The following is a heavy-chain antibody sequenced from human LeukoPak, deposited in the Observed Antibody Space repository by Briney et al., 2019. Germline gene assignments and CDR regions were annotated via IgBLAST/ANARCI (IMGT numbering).Heavy chain of an antibody. D-gene: IGHD3-22*01. CDR3: ATRAYYYYDSSGYYFDY. J-gene: IGHJ4*02. Sequence: GGSLRLSCAASGFTFSSYWMHWVRQAPGKGLGGVSRINTDGSSTTYADSVNGRFTISRDNARNTLYLQMNSLRAEDTAVYYCATRAYYYYDSSGYYFDYWGQGTLVTVSS. V-gene: IGHV3-74*01. CDR1: GFTFSSYW. CDR2: INTDGSST.